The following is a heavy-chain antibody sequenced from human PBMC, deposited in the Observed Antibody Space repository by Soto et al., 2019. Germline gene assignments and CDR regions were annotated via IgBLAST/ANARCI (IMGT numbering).Heavy chain of an antibody. CDR1: GFTFSSYA. V-gene: IGHV3-23*01. D-gene: IGHD6-6*01. CDR2: ISGSGGST. Sequence: PGGSLRLSCAASGFTFSSYAMSWVRQAPGKGLEWVSAISGSGGSTYYADSVKGRFTISRDKSKNTRYLQMNSLRAEDPAVYYSAKPSKGAEYSSSSRGTYYYYGMDVWGQGTTVTVSS. CDR3: AKPSKGAEYSSSSRGTYYYYGMDV. J-gene: IGHJ6*02.